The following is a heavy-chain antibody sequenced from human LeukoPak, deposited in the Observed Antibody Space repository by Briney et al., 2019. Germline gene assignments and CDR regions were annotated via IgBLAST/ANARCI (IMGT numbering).Heavy chain of an antibody. D-gene: IGHD5-12*01. CDR1: GFSFSNYA. CDR3: AKDLGSGYDYFDY. CDR2: ISGSGGST. J-gene: IGHJ4*02. V-gene: IGHV3-23*01. Sequence: GGSLRLSCAASGFSFSNYAMSWVRQAPGKGLEWVSAISGSGGSTYYADSVKGRLTISRDNSKNTLYLQMNSLRPEDTALYYCAKDLGSGYDYFDYWGQGTLVTVSS.